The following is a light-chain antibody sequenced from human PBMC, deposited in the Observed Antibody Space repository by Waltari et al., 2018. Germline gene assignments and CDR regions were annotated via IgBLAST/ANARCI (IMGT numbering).Light chain of an antibody. CDR3: QQRSNWIT. V-gene: IGKV3-11*01. CDR1: QSVSSH. Sequence: EIVLTQSPATLSLSPGERATLSCRASQSVSSHLAWYQQKPGQAPRLLIYDAFNRATGIPARFSGSGSGTDFTLTISSLEPEDFAVYYCQQRSNWITFGQGTRL. CDR2: DAF. J-gene: IGKJ5*01.